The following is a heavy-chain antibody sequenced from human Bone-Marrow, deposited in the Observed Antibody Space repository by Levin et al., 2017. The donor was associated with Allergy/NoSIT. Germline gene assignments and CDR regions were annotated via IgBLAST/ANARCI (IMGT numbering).Heavy chain of an antibody. V-gene: IGHV4-61*02. CDR2: MFAGGAA. Sequence: LRLSCTVSGDSINNTNHYWCWIRQPAGKGLEWIGRMFAGGAATYNRSLRSRVTISIDTSKNQFSLKLTSVTAADTAVYYCARDETFNSWHTGWFDPWGQGTLVTVSS. CDR1: GDSINNTNHY. D-gene: IGHD6-13*01. J-gene: IGHJ5*02. CDR3: ARDETFNSWHTGWFDP.